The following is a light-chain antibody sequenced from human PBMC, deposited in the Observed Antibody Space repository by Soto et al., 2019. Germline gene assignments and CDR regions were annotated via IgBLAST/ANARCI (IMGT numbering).Light chain of an antibody. Sequence: EIVMTQSPSTLSASPGERATISCRASQSISTNLAWYQQKPGQAPRLLIYGASTRTTGIPARFSGSGSGTEFTLTIGSLQSEDFAVYYCQQYNNWPPWTFGQGTKVDIK. CDR3: QQYNNWPPWT. J-gene: IGKJ1*01. CDR2: GAS. V-gene: IGKV3-15*01. CDR1: QSISTN.